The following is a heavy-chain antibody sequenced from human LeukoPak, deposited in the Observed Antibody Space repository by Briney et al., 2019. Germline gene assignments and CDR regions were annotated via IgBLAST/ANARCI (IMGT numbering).Heavy chain of an antibody. Sequence: GGSLRLSCAASGFTFSSHWMHWVRQAPGKGLVWVSRINSDGSSISYADSVKGRFTISRDNSKNTLYLQMNSLRAEDTAVYYCARGIAAPDYWGQGTLVTVSS. CDR1: GFTFSSHW. CDR3: ARGIAAPDY. D-gene: IGHD6-13*01. V-gene: IGHV3-74*01. CDR2: INSDGSSI. J-gene: IGHJ4*02.